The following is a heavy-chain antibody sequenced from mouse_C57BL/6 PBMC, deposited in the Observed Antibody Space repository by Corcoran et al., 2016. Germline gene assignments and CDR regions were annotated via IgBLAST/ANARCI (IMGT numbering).Heavy chain of an antibody. CDR2: IDPEDGDT. V-gene: IGHV14-1*01. CDR3: TSIYYDYEAWFAY. J-gene: IGHJ3*01. CDR1: GFNIKDYY. Sequence: EVQLQQSGAELVRPGASVKLSCTASGFNIKDYYMHWVKQRPEQGLDWIGRIDPEDGDTEYAPKFQGKATMTADTSSNTAYLQLSSLTSEDTAVYYCTSIYYDYEAWFAYWGQGTLVTVSA. D-gene: IGHD2-4*01.